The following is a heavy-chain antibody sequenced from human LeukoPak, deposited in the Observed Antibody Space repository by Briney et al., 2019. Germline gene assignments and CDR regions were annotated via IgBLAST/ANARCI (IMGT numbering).Heavy chain of an antibody. Sequence: ASVKVSCKASGYTFTSYDINWVRQATGQGLEWMGWMNPNSGNTGYAQKFQGRVTMTRNTSISTAYMELSSLRSEDTAVYYCASEIGSSWFGRYYSMDVWGKGTTVTVSS. V-gene: IGHV1-8*01. CDR2: MNPNSGNT. CDR1: GYTFTSYD. D-gene: IGHD6-13*01. J-gene: IGHJ6*03. CDR3: ASEIGSSWFGRYYSMDV.